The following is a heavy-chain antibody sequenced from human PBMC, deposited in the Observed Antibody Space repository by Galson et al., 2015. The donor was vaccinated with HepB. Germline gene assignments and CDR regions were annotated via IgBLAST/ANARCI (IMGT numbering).Heavy chain of an antibody. CDR3: ARGLRYAFDI. Sequence: SLRLSCAASGFTFSSFSMNWVLQAPGKGLGWVSYISRDGSTIPYADSVKGRFTMSRDNAKNSLYLQMNSLRDEDTAVYYCARGLRYAFDIWGQGTMVTVSS. CDR1: GFTFSSFS. V-gene: IGHV3-48*02. D-gene: IGHD4-17*01. J-gene: IGHJ3*02. CDR2: ISRDGSTI.